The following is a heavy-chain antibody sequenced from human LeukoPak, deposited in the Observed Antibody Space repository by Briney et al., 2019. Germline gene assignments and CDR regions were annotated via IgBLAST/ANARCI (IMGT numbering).Heavy chain of an antibody. CDR1: GFTFSSYA. V-gene: IGHV3-30-3*01. CDR2: ISYDGSNK. J-gene: IGHJ4*02. D-gene: IGHD3-10*01. Sequence: GGSLRLSCAASGFTFSSYAMHWVRQAPGKGLEWVAVISYDGSNKYYADSVKGRFTISRDISNNTLYLQMNSLRAEDTAVYYCAREVRGIADFDYWGQGTLVTVSS. CDR3: AREVRGIADFDY.